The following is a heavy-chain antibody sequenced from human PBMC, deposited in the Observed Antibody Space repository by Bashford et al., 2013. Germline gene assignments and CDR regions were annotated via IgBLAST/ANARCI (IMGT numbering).Heavy chain of an antibody. D-gene: IGHD5-12*01. Sequence: GSLRLSCAASGFSINSHYMRWARQAPGKGLEWVAFIYAGSSTTLYAASVKGRFTISRDNAKNTLYLQMNSLRVEDTAVYYCARGALASANWFDPWGQGTLVTVSS. V-gene: IGHV3-66*01. CDR1: GFSINSHY. CDR3: ARGALASANWFDP. CDR2: IYAGSST. J-gene: IGHJ5*02.